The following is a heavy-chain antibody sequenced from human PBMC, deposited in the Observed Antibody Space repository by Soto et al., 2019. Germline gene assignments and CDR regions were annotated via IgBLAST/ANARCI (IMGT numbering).Heavy chain of an antibody. CDR1: GGSITSNY. V-gene: IGHV4-59*01. D-gene: IGHD3-3*01. J-gene: IGHJ6*02. CDR3: ASDYDFWSGYWEDYYYYYGMDV. CDR2: IYYRGRT. Sequence: LSLTCTVSGGSITSNYWMWLRQSPGKGLEWIGNIYYRGRTNYNPSLRSRVTISADTSKNQFSLKLSSVTAGDTAVYYCASDYDFWSGYWEDYYYYYGMDVWGQGTTVTVSS.